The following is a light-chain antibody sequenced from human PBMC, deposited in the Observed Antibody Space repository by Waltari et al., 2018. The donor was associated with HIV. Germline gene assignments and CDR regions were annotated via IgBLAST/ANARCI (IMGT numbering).Light chain of an antibody. V-gene: IGLV2-14*01. CDR3: SSFTTSTTLL. Sequence: QSALTQPASVSGSPGQSITISCSGTSSAVGGYNYFAWYQQHPGKAPKLVIYNVTKRPSGVSDRFSGSKSGNTASLTISGLQAEDEADYFCSSFTTSTTLLFGGGTKLTVL. J-gene: IGLJ2*01. CDR2: NVT. CDR1: SSAVGGYNY.